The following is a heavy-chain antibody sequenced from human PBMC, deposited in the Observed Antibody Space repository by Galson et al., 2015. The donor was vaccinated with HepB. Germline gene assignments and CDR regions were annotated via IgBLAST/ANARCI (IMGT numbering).Heavy chain of an antibody. CDR3: ARHLPLPDYDFWSGHTRPSYYMDV. D-gene: IGHD3-3*01. CDR1: GYSFTSYW. Sequence: QSGAEVKKPGESLKISCKGSGYSFTSYWIGWVRQMPGKGLEWMGIIYPGDSDTRYSPSFQGQVTISADKSISTAYLQWSSLKASDTAMYYCARHLPLPDYDFWSGHTRPSYYMDVWGKGTTVTVSS. J-gene: IGHJ6*03. V-gene: IGHV5-51*01. CDR2: IYPGDSDT.